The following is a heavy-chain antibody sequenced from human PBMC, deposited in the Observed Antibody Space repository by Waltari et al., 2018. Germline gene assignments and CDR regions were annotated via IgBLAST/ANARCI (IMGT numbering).Heavy chain of an antibody. D-gene: IGHD5-12*01. V-gene: IGHV4-38-2*01. CDR1: GYSISSGYY. J-gene: IGHJ4*02. Sequence: QVQLQESGPGLVKPSETLSLTCAVSGYSISSGYYWGWIRQPPGKGLEWIGSSYHSGSTYSNPSLKSRVTISVDTSKNQFSLKLSSVTAADTAVYYCARNGGYESSFDYWGQGTPVTVSS. CDR2: SYHSGST. CDR3: ARNGGYESSFDY.